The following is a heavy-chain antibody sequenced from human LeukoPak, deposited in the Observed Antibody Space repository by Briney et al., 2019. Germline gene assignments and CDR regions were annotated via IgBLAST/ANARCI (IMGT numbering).Heavy chain of an antibody. D-gene: IGHD6-13*01. V-gene: IGHV4-38-2*01. CDR3: ARHMGSSSWYYYYMDV. J-gene: IGHJ6*03. CDR1: GYFIRSGYA. Sequence: SETLSLTCAVSGYFIRSGYAWGSIRLSPGKGLEWIGSIYHRGSTFCNPSLKSLVTISVQAHKHHFSLKLSSVTAADTAVYYCARHMGSSSWYYYYMDVWGKGTTVTVSS. CDR2: IYHRGST.